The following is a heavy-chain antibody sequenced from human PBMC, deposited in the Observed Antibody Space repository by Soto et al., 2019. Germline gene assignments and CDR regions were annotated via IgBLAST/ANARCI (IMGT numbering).Heavy chain of an antibody. Sequence: SETLSLTCTVSGGSISSYYWSWIRQPAGKGLEWIGRIYTSGSTNYNPSLKSRVTMSVDTSKNQFSLKLSSVTAADTAVYYCARERDYYDSSGYAFDYWGQGTLVTVSS. J-gene: IGHJ4*02. CDR3: ARERDYYDSSGYAFDY. D-gene: IGHD3-22*01. CDR2: IYTSGST. V-gene: IGHV4-4*07. CDR1: GGSISSYY.